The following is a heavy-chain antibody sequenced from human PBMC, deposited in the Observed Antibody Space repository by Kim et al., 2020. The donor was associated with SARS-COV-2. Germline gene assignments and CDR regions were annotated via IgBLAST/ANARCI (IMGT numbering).Heavy chain of an antibody. J-gene: IGHJ4*02. D-gene: IGHD3-3*01. CDR3: ARDYNFNTNFDL. Sequence: YYNPSLKSRVTMSVDTSKNQFSLKLSSVTAEYTAVYFCARDYNFNTNFDLWGQGTMVTVSS. V-gene: IGHV4-28*03.